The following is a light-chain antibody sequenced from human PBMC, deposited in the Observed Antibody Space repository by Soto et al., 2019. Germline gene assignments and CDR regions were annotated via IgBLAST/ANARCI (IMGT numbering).Light chain of an antibody. CDR3: QQYGSSSWT. CDR2: GAS. V-gene: IGKV3-20*01. J-gene: IGKJ1*01. Sequence: EIVLTQSAGTLSLSPGERATLSCRASQSVSSSYLAWYQQKPGQAPRLLIYGASSRATGIPDRFSGSGSGTDFTLTISRLEPGDFAVYYCQQYGSSSWTFGQGTKVEIK. CDR1: QSVSSSY.